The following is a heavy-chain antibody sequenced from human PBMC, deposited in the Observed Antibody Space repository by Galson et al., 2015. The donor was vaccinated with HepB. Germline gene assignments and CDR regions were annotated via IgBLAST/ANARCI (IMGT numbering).Heavy chain of an antibody. CDR2: IIPIFGTA. D-gene: IGHD6-13*01. CDR1: GGTFSSYA. V-gene: IGHV1-69*13. Sequence: SVKVSCKASGGTFSSYAISWVRQAPGQGLEWMGGIIPIFGTANYARKFQGRVTITADESTSTAYMELSSLRSEDTAVYYCARALGLIAAADNWFDPWGQGTLVTVSS. CDR3: ARALGLIAAADNWFDP. J-gene: IGHJ5*02.